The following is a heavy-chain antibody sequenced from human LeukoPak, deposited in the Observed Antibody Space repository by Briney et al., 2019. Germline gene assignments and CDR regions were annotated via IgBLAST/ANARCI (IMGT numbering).Heavy chain of an antibody. Sequence: GGSLRLSCAASGFTFSSYGMHWVRQAPDKGLEWVSLIYGDGRTSYADTVKGRCTISRDNSKNTLDLQVNSLRVEDTAVYYCAREGHSYAHGSFDYWGQGTLVTVSS. J-gene: IGHJ4*02. V-gene: IGHV3-NL1*01. CDR2: IYGDGRT. CDR1: GFTFSSYG. CDR3: AREGHSYAHGSFDY. D-gene: IGHD5-18*01.